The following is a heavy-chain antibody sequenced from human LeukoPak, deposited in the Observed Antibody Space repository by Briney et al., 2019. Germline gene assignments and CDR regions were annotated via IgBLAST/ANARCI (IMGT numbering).Heavy chain of an antibody. CDR2: ISSSSSYI. Sequence: GGSLRLSCAASGFTFSSYSMSWVRQAPGKGLEWVSFISSSSSYIYYADSVKGRFTISRDNAKNSLYLQMNSLRAEDTAVYYCARGSFDFWSGYRTNVDYWGQGTLVTVSS. D-gene: IGHD3-3*01. J-gene: IGHJ4*02. CDR1: GFTFSSYS. CDR3: ARGSFDFWSGYRTNVDY. V-gene: IGHV3-21*01.